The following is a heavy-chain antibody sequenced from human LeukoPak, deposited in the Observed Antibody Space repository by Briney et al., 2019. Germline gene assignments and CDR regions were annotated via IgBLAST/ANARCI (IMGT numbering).Heavy chain of an antibody. CDR3: ARDRQWLNRRYYYYMDV. J-gene: IGHJ6*03. D-gene: IGHD6-19*01. V-gene: IGHV4-61*02. CDR2: IYTSGST. CDR1: GGSISGGSYY. Sequence: PSQTLSLTCTVSGGSISGGSYYWGWTRQPAGKGWEWIGRIYTSGSTNYNPSLKSRVTISVDASKNQFSLKLSSVTAADTAVYYCARDRQWLNRRYYYYMDVWSKGTTVTVSS.